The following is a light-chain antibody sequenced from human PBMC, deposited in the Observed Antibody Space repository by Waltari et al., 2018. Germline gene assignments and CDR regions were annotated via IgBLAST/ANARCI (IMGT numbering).Light chain of an antibody. CDR1: RSNIGTNT. V-gene: IGLV1-44*01. CDR2: GND. CDR3: AAWDDTLNGHFV. J-gene: IGLJ1*01. Sequence: QSVLTQPPSASGTPGPTVTIPCSGSRSNIGTNTVNWYQQLPGTAPKVVIYGNDQRPSGVPDRFSGSKSGTSASLAISGFQSEDEADYYCAAWDDTLNGHFVFGTGTKVTVL.